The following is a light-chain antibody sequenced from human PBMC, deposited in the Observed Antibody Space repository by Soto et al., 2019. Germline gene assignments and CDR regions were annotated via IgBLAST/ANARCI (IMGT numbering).Light chain of an antibody. Sequence: EIVMTQSPVTLSVFPGERATLSCRASQSISIRLAWYQQRPGQAPSLLIYNTSTRATGVPARFSGSGSETDFTLTISSLQSEDFALYFCQQYDGWPRTFGQGTKVEI. V-gene: IGKV3-15*01. CDR1: QSISIR. J-gene: IGKJ1*01. CDR2: NTS. CDR3: QQYDGWPRT.